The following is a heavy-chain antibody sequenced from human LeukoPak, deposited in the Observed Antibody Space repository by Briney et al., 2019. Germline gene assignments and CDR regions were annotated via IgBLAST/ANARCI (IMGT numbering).Heavy chain of an antibody. V-gene: IGHV1-8*01. CDR2: MNPTSGNT. CDR1: GYTFTSYD. D-gene: IGHD3-10*01. J-gene: IGHJ6*02. Sequence: ASVKVSCKASGYTFTSYDINWVRQATGQGLEWMGWMNPTSGNTGYAQKFQGRVTMTRNTSISTAHMELSSLRSEDTAVYYCARRYYGSGPWGMDVWGQGTTVTVSS. CDR3: ARRYYGSGPWGMDV.